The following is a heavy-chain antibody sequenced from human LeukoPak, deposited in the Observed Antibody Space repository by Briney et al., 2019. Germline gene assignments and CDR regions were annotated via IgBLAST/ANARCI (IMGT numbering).Heavy chain of an antibody. J-gene: IGHJ5*02. CDR2: ISGSGGST. CDR3: AKVQKRRCYDSSGYSLDP. D-gene: IGHD3-22*01. V-gene: IGHV3-23*01. CDR1: GFTFSSYA. Sequence: PGGSLRLSCAASGFTFSSYAMSWVRQAPGKGLEWVSAISGSGGSTYYADSVKGRFTISRDNSKNTLYLQMNSLRAEDTAVYYCAKVQKRRCYDSSGYSLDPWGQGTLVTVSS.